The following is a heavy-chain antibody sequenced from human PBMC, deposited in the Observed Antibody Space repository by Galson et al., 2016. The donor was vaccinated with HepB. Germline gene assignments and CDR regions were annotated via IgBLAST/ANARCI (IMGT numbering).Heavy chain of an antibody. V-gene: IGHV4-59*01. J-gene: IGHJ4*02. CDR3: ARALWTGDGYNWGGVDS. Sequence: SETLSLTCTVSGGSISSYYWTWIRQPPGKGLEWIGYIYYSGTTYYNPSLKSRVTISLDTSRKQFSLRLSSVTAADTAVYYCARALWTGDGYNWGGVDSWGQGILVTVSS. D-gene: IGHD5-24*01. CDR1: GGSISSYY. CDR2: IYYSGTT.